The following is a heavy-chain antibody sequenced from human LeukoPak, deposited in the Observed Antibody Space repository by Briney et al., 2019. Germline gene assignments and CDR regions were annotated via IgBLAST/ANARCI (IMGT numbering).Heavy chain of an antibody. J-gene: IGHJ4*02. V-gene: IGHV1-8*01. CDR2: MNPNSGNT. CDR3: ARVGGWLQNQYYFDY. D-gene: IGHD5-24*01. CDR1: GYTFTSYD. Sequence: GASVKVSCKASGYTFTSYDINWVRQATGQGLEWMGWMNPNSGNTGYAQKFQGRVTVTRDMSTSTVYMELSSLRSEDTAVYYCARVGGWLQNQYYFDYWGQGTLVTVSS.